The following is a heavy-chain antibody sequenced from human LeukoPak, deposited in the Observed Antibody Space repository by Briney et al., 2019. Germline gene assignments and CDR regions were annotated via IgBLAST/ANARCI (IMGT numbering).Heavy chain of an antibody. CDR2: IWDDGSNT. CDR3: ASQGPEGTGGWY. D-gene: IGHD6-19*01. CDR1: GFTFSSYG. Sequence: GGSLRLSCAASGFTFSSYGMHWVRQAPGKGLEWVAVIWDDGSNTYYADSVKGRFTISRDNSKDTLFLQLNSLRAEDTAVYYCASQGPEGTGGWYWGQGTLVTVSS. V-gene: IGHV3-33*01. J-gene: IGHJ4*02.